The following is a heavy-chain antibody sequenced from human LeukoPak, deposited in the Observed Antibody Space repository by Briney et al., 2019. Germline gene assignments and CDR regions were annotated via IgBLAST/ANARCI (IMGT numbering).Heavy chain of an antibody. CDR1: GYTFTSYY. D-gene: IGHD5-12*01. J-gene: IGHJ4*02. V-gene: IGHV1-46*01. CDR2: INPSGGST. CDR3: ARDGSGYAENSADYFDY. Sequence: GASVKVSCKASGYTFTSYYMHWVRQAPGQGLEWMGIINPSGGSTSYAQKFQGRVTMTRDTSTSTVYMELSSLRSEDTAVYYCARDGSGYAENSADYFDYWGQGTLVTVSS.